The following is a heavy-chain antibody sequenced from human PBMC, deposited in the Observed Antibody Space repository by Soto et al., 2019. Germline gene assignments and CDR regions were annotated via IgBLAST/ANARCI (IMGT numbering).Heavy chain of an antibody. D-gene: IGHD1-26*01. Sequence: QVQLVQSGAEVKKPGSSVKVSCKASGGSFNNYAISWVRQAPGQGLEWMGGIIPVFGTPNYAQKFQGRLTIIAGAYTTTAYMELSSLRSEDTALYYCATRSIGSFHFDYWGQGTLVSVSS. CDR1: GGSFNNYA. CDR3: ATRSIGSFHFDY. J-gene: IGHJ4*02. V-gene: IGHV1-69*01. CDR2: IIPVFGTP.